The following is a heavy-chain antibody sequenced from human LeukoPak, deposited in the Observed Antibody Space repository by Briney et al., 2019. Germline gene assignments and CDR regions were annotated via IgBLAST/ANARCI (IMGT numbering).Heavy chain of an antibody. CDR2: ISYDGSNK. J-gene: IGHJ6*02. V-gene: IGHV3-30*04. CDR1: GFTFSSYA. D-gene: IGHD6-6*01. CDR3: SRRRGYYYYGMDV. Sequence: GGSLRLSCAASGFTFSSYAMHWVRQAPGKGLEWVAVISYDGSNKYYADSVKGRFTISRDNSKNTLYLQMNSLRAEETAVYYCSRRRGYYYYGMDVWGQGTTVTVSS.